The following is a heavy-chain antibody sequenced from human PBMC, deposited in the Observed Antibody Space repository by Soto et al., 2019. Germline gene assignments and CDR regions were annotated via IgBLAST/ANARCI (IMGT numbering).Heavy chain of an antibody. J-gene: IGHJ4*02. Sequence: QVQLVQSGAEVKKPGSSVKVSCKASGGTFSSYAISWVRQAPGQGLEWMGGIIPIFGTANYAQKFQGRVTIAADESTSTAYMELSSLRSEDTAVYYCARERKDYYDSSGLDYWGQGTLVTVSS. V-gene: IGHV1-69*01. CDR2: IIPIFGTA. CDR1: GGTFSSYA. CDR3: ARERKDYYDSSGLDY. D-gene: IGHD3-22*01.